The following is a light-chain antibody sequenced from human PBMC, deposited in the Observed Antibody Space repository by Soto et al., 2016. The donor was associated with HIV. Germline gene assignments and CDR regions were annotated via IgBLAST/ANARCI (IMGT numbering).Light chain of an antibody. CDR2: AAS. CDR1: QSISTY. V-gene: IGKV1-39*01. J-gene: IGKJ3*01. CDR3: QQSYSSPFT. Sequence: DIQMTQSPSSLSASVGDRVTITCRASQSISTYLNWYQQKPGKAPKLLIYAASSFQSGVPSRFSGSGSGTDFTLTISSLQPADFATYYCQQSYSSPFTFGPGTKVDIK.